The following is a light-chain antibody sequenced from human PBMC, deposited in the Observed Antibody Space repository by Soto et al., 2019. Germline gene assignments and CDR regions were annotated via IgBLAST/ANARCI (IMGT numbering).Light chain of an antibody. CDR1: SSDVGGYYY. CDR2: QVS. J-gene: IGLJ3*02. Sequence: QSALTQPASVSGSPGQSITISCTGTSSDVGGYYYVSWYQHHPGKAPKLMIYQVSNRPSGVPERFSGSKSGTSASLAITGLQAEDEADYYCQAYDYSLTASVFGGGTKVTVL. V-gene: IGLV2-14*01. CDR3: QAYDYSLTASV.